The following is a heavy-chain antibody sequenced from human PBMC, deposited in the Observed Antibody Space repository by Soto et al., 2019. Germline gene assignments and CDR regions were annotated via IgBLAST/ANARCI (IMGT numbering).Heavy chain of an antibody. D-gene: IGHD6-13*01. V-gene: IGHV1-69*06. CDR1: GGTFSSYA. CDR2: IIPIFGTA. CDR3: AREGAGYIRKSEYFQH. J-gene: IGHJ1*01. Sequence: QVQLVQSGAEVKKPGSSVKVSCKASGGTFSSYAISWVRQAPGQGLEWMGGIIPIFGTANYAQKFQGRVTITADKSTSTAYMELSSLRSEDTAVYYCAREGAGYIRKSEYFQHWGQGTLVTVSS.